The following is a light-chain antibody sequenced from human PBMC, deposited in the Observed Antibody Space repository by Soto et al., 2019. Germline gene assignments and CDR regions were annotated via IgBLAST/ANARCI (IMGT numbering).Light chain of an antibody. V-gene: IGKV1-5*03. CDR1: QSISSW. CDR2: KAS. Sequence: DIKMTQSPSTLSASIGDRVTITCRASQSISSWLAWYQQKPGKAPKLLIYKASTLQSGVPSRFRGSGSGTEFTLTISSLQPDDFATYYCQHYNSYSEAFGQGTKVEFK. CDR3: QHYNSYSEA. J-gene: IGKJ1*01.